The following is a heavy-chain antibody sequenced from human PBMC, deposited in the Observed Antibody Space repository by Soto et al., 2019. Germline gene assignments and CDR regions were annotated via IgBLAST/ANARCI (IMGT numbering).Heavy chain of an antibody. Sequence: GGSLRLSCAASGFTFSDHYMTWVRQAPGKGLEWVSYSSSGGTTINYAESVSGRFTISRDDAKNSLYLQMNSLRVEDTAVYYCARVGDMAYKDWGQGTLVTVSS. CDR3: ARVGDMAYKD. D-gene: IGHD1-26*01. CDR2: SSSGGTTI. J-gene: IGHJ4*02. V-gene: IGHV3-11*01. CDR1: GFTFSDHY.